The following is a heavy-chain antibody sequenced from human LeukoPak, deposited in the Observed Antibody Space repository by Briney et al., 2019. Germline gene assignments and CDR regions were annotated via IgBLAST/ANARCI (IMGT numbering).Heavy chain of an antibody. Sequence: SVKVSCKASGGTFSSYAISWVRQAPGQGLEWMGGIIPIFGTANYAQKFQGRVTITADESTSTAYMELSRLRSDDTAVYYCARGSNPPTYDFWSGYYYYYYMDVWGKGTTVTVSS. J-gene: IGHJ6*03. D-gene: IGHD3-3*01. CDR3: ARGSNPPTYDFWSGYYYYYYMDV. CDR1: GGTFSSYA. V-gene: IGHV1-69*13. CDR2: IIPIFGTA.